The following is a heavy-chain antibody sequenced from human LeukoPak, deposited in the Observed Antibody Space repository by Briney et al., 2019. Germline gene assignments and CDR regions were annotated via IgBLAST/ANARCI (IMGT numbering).Heavy chain of an antibody. J-gene: IGHJ5*02. Sequence: SVKVSCKASGGTFSSYAISWVRQAPGQGLEWMGGIIPIFGTANYAQKFQGRVTITADESTSTAYMELSSPRSEDTAVYYCARGSRGWYNWFDPWGQGTLVTVSS. CDR1: GGTFSSYA. CDR2: IIPIFGTA. D-gene: IGHD6-19*01. V-gene: IGHV1-69*13. CDR3: ARGSRGWYNWFDP.